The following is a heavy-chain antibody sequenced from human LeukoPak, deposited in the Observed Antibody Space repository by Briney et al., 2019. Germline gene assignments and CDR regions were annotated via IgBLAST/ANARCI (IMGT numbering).Heavy chain of an antibody. J-gene: IGHJ4*02. CDR2: VFRTGST. Sequence: PSETLTLTCSVSVGSMCTLYWGWIRHPPGKGVEGFGNVFRTGSTNYNPSLESRVTISVDTSKNHFSLRLSSVTAADTAVYYCARAVGDYGYGRYFDYWGQGTLVTVSS. V-gene: IGHV4-59*11. CDR3: ARAVGDYGYGRYFDY. CDR1: VGSMCTLY. D-gene: IGHD5-12*01.